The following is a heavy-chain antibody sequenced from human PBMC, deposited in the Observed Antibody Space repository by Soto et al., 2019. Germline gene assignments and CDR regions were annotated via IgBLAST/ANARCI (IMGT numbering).Heavy chain of an antibody. CDR2: ISWNSGSI. CDR1: GFTFDDYA. D-gene: IGHD6-19*01. V-gene: IGHV3-9*01. J-gene: IGHJ4*02. CDR3: AKEGSGWSVY. Sequence: GGSLRLSCAASGFTFDDYAMHWVRQAPGKGLEWVSGISWNSGSIGYADSVKGRFTISRDNAKNSLYLQMNSLRAEDTALYYCAKEGSGWSVYWGQGTLVTVSS.